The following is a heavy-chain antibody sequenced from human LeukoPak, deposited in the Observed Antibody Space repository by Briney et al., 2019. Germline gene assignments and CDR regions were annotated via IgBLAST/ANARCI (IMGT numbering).Heavy chain of an antibody. V-gene: IGHV4-59*08. Sequence: SETLSLTCTVSGGSISSYYWTWIRQPPGKGLEWIGYIYYSGSTNYNPSLKSRVTISVDTSQNRCSLKLRSVTAADTAVYYCARLDYGSGIFYNGYGMDVWGQGTTVTVSS. CDR2: IYYSGST. CDR3: ARLDYGSGIFYNGYGMDV. CDR1: GGSISSYY. J-gene: IGHJ6*02. D-gene: IGHD3-10*01.